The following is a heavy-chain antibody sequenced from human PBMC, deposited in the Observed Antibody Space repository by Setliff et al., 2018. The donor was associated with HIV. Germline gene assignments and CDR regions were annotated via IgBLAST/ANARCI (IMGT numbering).Heavy chain of an antibody. CDR2: IFYSGIT. V-gene: IGHV4-39*01. J-gene: IGHJ3*02. CDR3: ARSKTFYDFWGGYYTHGAFKI. D-gene: IGHD3-3*01. Sequence: SETLSLTCTVSSGSITSRTYYWGWIRQPPGKGLEWIGSIFYSGITYYNPSLKSRVSISVDTSKNQFSLNLTAVTAADTAVYYCARSKTFYDFWGGYYTHGAFKIWGLGTMVTVSS. CDR1: SGSITSRTYY.